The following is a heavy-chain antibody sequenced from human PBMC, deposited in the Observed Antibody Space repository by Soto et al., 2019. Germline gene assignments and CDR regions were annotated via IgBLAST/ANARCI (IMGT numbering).Heavy chain of an antibody. CDR3: TGAYYDIDGYILAP. CDR2: IYHSGST. CDR1: GDSISSSKW. D-gene: IGHD3-22*01. V-gene: IGHV4-4*02. J-gene: IGHJ5*02. Sequence: SETLSLTCAVSGDSISSSKWWSWVRQPPGKGLEWIGEIYHSGSTNYNPSLKSRVIISVDKSKNQFSLKLSSVTDADTAVYYCTGAYYDIDGYILAPWGQGTSVTVSS.